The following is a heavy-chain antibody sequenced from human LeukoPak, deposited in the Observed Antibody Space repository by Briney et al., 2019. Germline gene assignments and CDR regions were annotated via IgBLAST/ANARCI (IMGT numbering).Heavy chain of an antibody. CDR1: GGTFSSYA. J-gene: IGHJ6*04. D-gene: IGHD3-10*01. V-gene: IGHV1-69*01. Sequence: GASVKVSCKASGGTFSSYAISWVRQAPGQGLEWMGGIIPIFGTANYAQKFQDRVTITADESTSTAYMELSSLRSEDTAVYYCAYYGSGSPLMIYGMDVWGKGTTVTVSS. CDR3: AYYGSGSPLMIYGMDV. CDR2: IIPIFGTA.